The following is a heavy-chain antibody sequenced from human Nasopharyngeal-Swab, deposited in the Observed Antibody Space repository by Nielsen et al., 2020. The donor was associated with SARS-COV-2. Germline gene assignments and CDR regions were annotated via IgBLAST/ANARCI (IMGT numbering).Heavy chain of an antibody. D-gene: IGHD6-19*01. V-gene: IGHV4-59*08. J-gene: IGHJ3*02. CDR3: ARQGGSSGWSGVAFDI. Sequence: SETPSLTCTVSGGSISSYYWSWIRQPPGKGLEWIGYIYYSGSTNYNPSLKSRVTISVDTSKNQFSLKLSSVTAADTAVYYCARQGGSSGWSGVAFDIWGQGTMVTVSS. CDR2: IYYSGST. CDR1: GGSISSYY.